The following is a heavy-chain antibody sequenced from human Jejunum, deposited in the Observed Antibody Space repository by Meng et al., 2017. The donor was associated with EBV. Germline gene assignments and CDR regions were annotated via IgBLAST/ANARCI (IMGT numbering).Heavy chain of an antibody. CDR3: ARGVAAGFDY. CDR1: GYTFTRYD. CDR2: MSPNSGNT. J-gene: IGHJ4*02. V-gene: IGHV1-8*01. D-gene: IGHD6-13*01. Sequence: GQQGRSGGEVKKPGASVKCSSKASGYTFTRYDINWVRQATGQGPEWMGWMSPNSGNTGYAQKFQGRVTMTRDTSISTAYMELSSLRSEDTAVYYCARGVAAGFDYWGQGTLVTVSS.